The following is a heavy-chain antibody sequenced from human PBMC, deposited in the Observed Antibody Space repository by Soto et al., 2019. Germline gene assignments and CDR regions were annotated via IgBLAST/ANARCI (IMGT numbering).Heavy chain of an antibody. Sequence: QVQLVESGGGVVQPGRSLRLSCAASGFTFSSYGMHWVRQAPGKGLEWVAVIWYDGSNKYYADSVKGRFTISRDNSKNTLHLQMNSLRAEDTAVYYCAREINSGSYWGYYFDYWGQGTLVTVSS. CDR2: IWYDGSNK. J-gene: IGHJ4*02. CDR1: GFTFSSYG. V-gene: IGHV3-33*01. CDR3: AREINSGSYWGYYFDY. D-gene: IGHD1-26*01.